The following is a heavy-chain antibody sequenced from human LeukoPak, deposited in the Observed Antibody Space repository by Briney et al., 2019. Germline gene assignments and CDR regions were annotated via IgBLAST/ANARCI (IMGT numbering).Heavy chain of an antibody. V-gene: IGHV4-31*03. CDR1: GGSISSGGYF. CDR2: IFYNGNT. CDR3: AGLYSSSSPSNAFDV. J-gene: IGHJ3*01. Sequence: SETLSLTCTVSGGSISSGGYFWTWIRQRPGKGLEWIGYIFYNGNTSHNPSLKSRVTISVDTSRNQFSLKPSSVTAADTAVYFRAGLYSSSSPSNAFDVWGQGTMVTVSS. D-gene: IGHD6-6*01.